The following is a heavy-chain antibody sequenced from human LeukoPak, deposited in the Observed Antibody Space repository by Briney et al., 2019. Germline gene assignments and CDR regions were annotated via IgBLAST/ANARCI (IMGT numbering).Heavy chain of an antibody. CDR3: ARGADGVSSNSRGWFDP. J-gene: IGHJ5*02. D-gene: IGHD2-15*01. Sequence: GGSLRLSCAASGFIFSSWGMNWVRQAPGKGLEWVSYISGSSATIYYTDSVKGRFTISRDNARNSLYLQMNTLRAEDTAVYSCARGADGVSSNSRGWFDPWGQGTLVTVSS. CDR2: ISGSSATI. CDR1: GFIFSSWG. V-gene: IGHV3-48*04.